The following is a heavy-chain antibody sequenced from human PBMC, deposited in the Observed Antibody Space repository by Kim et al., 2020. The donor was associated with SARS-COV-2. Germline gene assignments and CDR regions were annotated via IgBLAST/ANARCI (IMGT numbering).Heavy chain of an antibody. J-gene: IGHJ4*02. Sequence: VNGRITISRDNAKNSLYLQMNSLRAEDTAVYYCAGVVGYGSGSYPYYFDYWGQGTLVTVSS. CDR3: AGVVGYGSGSYPYYFDY. V-gene: IGHV3-11*06. D-gene: IGHD3-10*01.